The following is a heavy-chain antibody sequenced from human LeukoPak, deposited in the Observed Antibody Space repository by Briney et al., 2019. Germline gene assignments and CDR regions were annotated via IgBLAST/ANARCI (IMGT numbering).Heavy chain of an antibody. Sequence: ASVKVSCKASGGTFSSYAISWVRQAPGKGLEWMGGFDPEDGETIYAQKFQGRVTMTEDTSTDTAYMELSRLRSDDTAVYYCARVVVDIFDYWGQGTLVTVSS. D-gene: IGHD2-15*01. J-gene: IGHJ4*02. CDR1: GGTFSSYA. CDR3: ARVVVDIFDY. V-gene: IGHV1-24*01. CDR2: FDPEDGET.